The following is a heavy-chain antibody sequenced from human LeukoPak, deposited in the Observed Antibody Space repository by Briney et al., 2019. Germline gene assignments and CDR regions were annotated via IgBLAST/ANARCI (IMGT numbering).Heavy chain of an antibody. CDR3: ARQKGTTAKEVNWFDP. V-gene: IGHV1-2*02. D-gene: IGHD1-1*01. CDR2: INPHSGDT. Sequence: GASVKVSCKASGYAISGYYLHWVRQAPGQGLEWMGWINPHSGDTNYAQNFQGRVTMSRDTSISTAYMELSRLTSDDTAIYYCARQKGTTAKEVNWFDPWGQGALVSVSS. J-gene: IGHJ5*02. CDR1: GYAISGYY.